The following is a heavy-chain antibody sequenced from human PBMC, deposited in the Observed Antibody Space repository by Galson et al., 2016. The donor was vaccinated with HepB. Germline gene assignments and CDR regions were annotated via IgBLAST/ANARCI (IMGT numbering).Heavy chain of an antibody. V-gene: IGHV3-30*18. J-gene: IGHJ6*02. CDR1: GFTFSKYA. CDR3: AKDLQVPAAIEGMDV. Sequence: SLRLSCAASGFTFSKYALHWVRQAPGKDLEWLAVISHDGIKKYSKDSAKGRFTVTRDNPKNTLFLLMNSLRPEDTAVYYCAKDLQVPAAIEGMDVWGQGTTVTVSS. CDR2: ISHDGIKK. D-gene: IGHD2-2*02.